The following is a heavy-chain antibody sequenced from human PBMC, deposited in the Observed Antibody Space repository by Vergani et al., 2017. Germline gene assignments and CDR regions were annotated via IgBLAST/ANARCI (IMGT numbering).Heavy chain of an antibody. CDR1: GFTLSKYA. V-gene: IGHV3-23*01. CDR2: ILSGGGVK. CDR3: ARDRVVVVPXAMFRMLRPDAFDI. J-gene: IGHJ3*02. Sequence: EQLLESGGDLVQPGGSLRLSCAVSGFTLSKYAMTWVRQTPEKGLEWVSSILSGGGVKYNLDSVKGGFTISRDNSKNTLYLQMNSLRVEDTAVYYCARDRVVVVPXAMFRMLRPDAFDIWGQGTMVTVSS. D-gene: IGHD2-2*01.